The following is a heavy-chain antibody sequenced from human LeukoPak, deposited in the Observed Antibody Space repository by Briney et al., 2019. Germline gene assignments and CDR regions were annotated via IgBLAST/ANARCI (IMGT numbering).Heavy chain of an antibody. CDR3: ARDLAGDYSSSWYYFDY. V-gene: IGHV4-4*07. J-gene: IGHJ4*02. D-gene: IGHD6-13*01. CDR1: GGSISSYY. CDR2: IYTSGST. Sequence: SETLSLTCTVSGGSISSYYWSWIRQPAGKGLEWIGRIYTSGSTNYNPSLKSRVTMSVDTSKNQFSLKLSSVTAADTAVYYCARDLAGDYSSSWYYFDYWDQGTLVTVSS.